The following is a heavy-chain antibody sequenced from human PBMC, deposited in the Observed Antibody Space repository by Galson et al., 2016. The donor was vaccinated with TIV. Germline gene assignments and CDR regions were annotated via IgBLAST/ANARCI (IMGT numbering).Heavy chain of an antibody. CDR3: ARPPYCGGDCFKYDS. V-gene: IGHV1-3*01. CDR1: GYTFTNYA. D-gene: IGHD2-21*01. Sequence: SVKVSCKAAGYTFTNYAMHWVRQAPGQRLEWMGWINAGNGNTKYAQKFQGRFTITRDTSANTAYMELSSLRSEDTAMYYCARPPYCGGDCFKYDSWGQGTLVTVSS. J-gene: IGHJ4*02. CDR2: INAGNGNT.